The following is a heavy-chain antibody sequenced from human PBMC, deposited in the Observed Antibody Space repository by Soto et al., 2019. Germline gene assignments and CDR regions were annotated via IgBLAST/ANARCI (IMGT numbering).Heavy chain of an antibody. CDR3: ARSGYCSTGKCSAFDY. V-gene: IGHV3-23*01. Sequence: EVQLLESGGGLLQPGGSLRLSCAASGFTFSSYVMNWVRQAPGEGLEWVSTVSGGGDGTYYADSVKGRFTISRDDSKNTLYLQMNSLRADDTALYFCARSGYCSTGKCSAFDYWGQGTLVTVSS. CDR2: VSGGGDGT. J-gene: IGHJ4*02. D-gene: IGHD2-8*01. CDR1: GFTFSSYV.